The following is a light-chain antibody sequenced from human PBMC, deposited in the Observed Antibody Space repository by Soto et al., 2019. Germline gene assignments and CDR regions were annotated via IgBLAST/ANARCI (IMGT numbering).Light chain of an antibody. CDR2: DAS. Sequence: DIQMTQSPSTLSASVGDRVTITCRASQSISSWLAWYQQKPGKAPKLLIYDASSLESGVPSRFSGSGSGTEFTLTISSLQPEDFATYYGQQYNSYSPLTFGQGTKVEIK. J-gene: IGKJ1*01. CDR3: QQYNSYSPLT. CDR1: QSISSW. V-gene: IGKV1-5*01.